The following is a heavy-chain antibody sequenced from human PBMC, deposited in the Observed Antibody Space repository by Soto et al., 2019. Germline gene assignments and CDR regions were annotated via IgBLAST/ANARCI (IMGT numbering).Heavy chain of an antibody. V-gene: IGHV4-59*08. Sequence: SETLSLTCTVSGSSFSSYYWSWIRQPPGRGLEWVGHIYYSGSTNTNYNPSLKSRVSISVDTSKNQFSLKLSSVTAADTAVYYCAISADVWGQGTTVTVSS. CDR2: IYYSGSTNT. D-gene: IGHD1-26*01. CDR3: AISADV. J-gene: IGHJ6*02. CDR1: GSSFSSYY.